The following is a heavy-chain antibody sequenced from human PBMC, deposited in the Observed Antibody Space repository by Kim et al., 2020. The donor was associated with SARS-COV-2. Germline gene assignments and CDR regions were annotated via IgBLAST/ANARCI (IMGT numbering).Heavy chain of an antibody. Sequence: GGSLRLSCAASGFTFSSYWMHWVRQAPGKGLVWVSRINSDGSSTSYADSVKGRFTISRDNAKNTLYLQMNSLRAEGTAVYYCARGPVKRWLQYYYYVMDVWGQGPTVTVSS. CDR2: INSDGSST. D-gene: IGHD5-12*01. J-gene: IGHJ6*02. CDR1: GFTFSSYW. V-gene: IGHV3-74*01. CDR3: ARGPVKRWLQYYYYVMDV.